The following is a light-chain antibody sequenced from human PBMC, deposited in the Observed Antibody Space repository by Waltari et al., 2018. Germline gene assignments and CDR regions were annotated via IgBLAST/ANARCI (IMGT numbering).Light chain of an antibody. J-gene: IGKJ1*01. CDR1: QSISRY. V-gene: IGKV1-39*01. CDR3: QESYGTLRT. CDR2: GAS. Sequence: DIQMTQSPSSRSASVGDRVTITCRASQSISRYLNWDQQKAGKAPKLLIYGASGLQSGVPSRFSGSGSGTDFTLTISSLQPEDFATYYCQESYGTLRTFGQGTTVEIK.